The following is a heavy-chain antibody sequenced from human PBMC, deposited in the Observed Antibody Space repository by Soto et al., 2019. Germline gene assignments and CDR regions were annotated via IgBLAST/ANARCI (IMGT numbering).Heavy chain of an antibody. Sequence: GGSLRLSCTASGSIFIDYYMTWIRQAPGKGLEWVSYISSSGSTIESADSVKGRFTISRDNAKNSLFLQMSSLRAEDTAVYYCARGYCTGGSCYPSYYAMDVWGQGTTVTVSS. CDR3: ARGYCTGGSCYPSYYAMDV. D-gene: IGHD2-15*01. J-gene: IGHJ6*02. V-gene: IGHV3-11*01. CDR1: GSIFIDYY. CDR2: ISSSGSTI.